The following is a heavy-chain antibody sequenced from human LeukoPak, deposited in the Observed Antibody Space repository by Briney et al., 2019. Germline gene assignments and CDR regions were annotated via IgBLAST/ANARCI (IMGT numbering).Heavy chain of an antibody. J-gene: IGHJ4*02. CDR2: ISAYNGNT. D-gene: IGHD3-22*01. CDR1: GYTFTSYG. Sequence: ASVKVSCKASGYTFTSYGICWVRQAPGQGLEWMGWISAYNGNTNYAQKLQGRVTMTTDTSTSTAYMELRSLRSDDTAVYYCAREGYYDSSGYYPFDYWGQGTLVTVSS. V-gene: IGHV1-18*01. CDR3: AREGYYDSSGYYPFDY.